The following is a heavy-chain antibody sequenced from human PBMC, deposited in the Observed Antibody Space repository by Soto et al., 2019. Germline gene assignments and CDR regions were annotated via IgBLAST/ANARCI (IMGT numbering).Heavy chain of an antibody. J-gene: IGHJ3*02. CDR2: ISGSGDTT. CDR1: GFTFSSYA. CDR3: AKPNHQANAFDI. V-gene: IGHV3-23*01. Sequence: GGSLRLSCAASGFTFSSYAMNWVRQAPGKGLEWVSTISGSGDTTYYADSVKGRFTFSRDNSKSTLYLQMNSLRAEDTAIYYCAKPNHQANAFDIWGQGTVVTVSS.